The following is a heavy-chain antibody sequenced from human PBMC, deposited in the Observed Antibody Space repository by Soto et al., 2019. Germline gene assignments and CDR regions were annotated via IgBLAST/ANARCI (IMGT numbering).Heavy chain of an antibody. CDR1: GFTFSSYW. CDR2: IRQDGSEK. CDR3: AGGGGGYYYYYMDV. D-gene: IGHD3-16*01. J-gene: IGHJ6*03. Sequence: EVQLVESGGGLVQPGGSLRLSCAASGFTFSSYWMTWVRQAPGKGLEWVANIRQDGSEKHYVDSVKGRFTISRDNAKNSLYLQTNGLRAEDTGVYYCAGGGGGYYYYYMDVWGKGTTVTVSS. V-gene: IGHV3-7*04.